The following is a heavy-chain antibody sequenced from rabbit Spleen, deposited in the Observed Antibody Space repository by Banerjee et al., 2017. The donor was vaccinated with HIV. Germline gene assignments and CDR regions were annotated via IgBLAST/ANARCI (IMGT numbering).Heavy chain of an antibody. CDR2: IYLGSSGST. V-gene: IGHV1S45*01. CDR1: GFSFSSIYW. D-gene: IGHD6-1*01. J-gene: IGHJ4*01. CDR3: ARRASYDGDGYANGLANL. Sequence: QEQLEESGGDLVKPEGSLTLTCTASGFSFSSIYWICWVRQAPGKGLEWIACIYLGSSGSTAYASWAKGRFTISKTSSTTVTLQMTSLTAADTATYFCARRASYDGDGYANGLANLWGQGTLVTVS.